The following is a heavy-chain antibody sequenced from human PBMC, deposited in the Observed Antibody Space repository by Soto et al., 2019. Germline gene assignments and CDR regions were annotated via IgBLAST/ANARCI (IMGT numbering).Heavy chain of an antibody. CDR1: GGSFSGYY. V-gene: IGHV4-34*01. CDR3: ARARYCSSTSCPYYYYGMDV. D-gene: IGHD2-2*01. Sequence: PSETLSLTCAVYGGSFSGYYWSWIRQPPGKGLEWIGEISHSGSTNYNPSLKSRVTISVDTSKNQFSLKLSSVTAADTAVYYCARARYCSSTSCPYYYYGMDVWGQGTTVTVSS. J-gene: IGHJ6*02. CDR2: ISHSGST.